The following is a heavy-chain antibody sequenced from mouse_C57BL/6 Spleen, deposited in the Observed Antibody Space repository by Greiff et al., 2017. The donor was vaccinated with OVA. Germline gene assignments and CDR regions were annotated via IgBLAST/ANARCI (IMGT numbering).Heavy chain of an antibody. CDR2: IYPRSGNI. CDR3: ARYGQSPFAY. D-gene: IGHD1-1*02. CDR1: GFTFTSYG. Sequence: QVQLQQSGAELARPGASVKLSCKASGFTFTSYGISWVKQRTGQGLEWIGEIYPRSGNIYYNEKFKGKATLTADKSSSTAYMELRSLTSEDSAVYFCARYGQSPFAYWGQGTLVTVSA. J-gene: IGHJ3*01. V-gene: IGHV1-81*01.